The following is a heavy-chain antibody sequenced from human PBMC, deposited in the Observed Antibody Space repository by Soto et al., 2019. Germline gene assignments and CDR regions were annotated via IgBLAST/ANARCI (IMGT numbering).Heavy chain of an antibody. V-gene: IGHV3-74*01. CDR3: TRGGYMHAFDM. CDR2: VNNDGVGT. D-gene: IGHD6-13*01. Sequence: EVQLVESGGGLVQPGGSLRLSCAGSGFTFNTYWMHWVRQAPGKGLVWVSRVNNDGVGTIYADSVKGRFTISRDNAKNTVYLQMNSLSAEDTALHFCTRGGYMHAFDMWGEGTMVTVSS. J-gene: IGHJ3*02. CDR1: GFTFNTYW.